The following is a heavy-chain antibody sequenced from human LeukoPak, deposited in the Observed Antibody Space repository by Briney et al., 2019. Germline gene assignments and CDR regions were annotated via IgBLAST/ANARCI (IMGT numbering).Heavy chain of an antibody. CDR3: ARHRGYVWGSYRNDAFDI. CDR1: GGSISSYY. V-gene: IGHV4-59*01. J-gene: IGHJ3*02. CDR2: IYYSGST. D-gene: IGHD3-16*02. Sequence: KASETLSLTCTVSGGSISSYYWSWIRQPPGKGLEWIGYIYYSGSTNYNPSLKSRVTISVDTSKNQFSLKLSSVTAADTAVYYCARHRGYVWGSYRNDAFDIWGQGTMVTVSS.